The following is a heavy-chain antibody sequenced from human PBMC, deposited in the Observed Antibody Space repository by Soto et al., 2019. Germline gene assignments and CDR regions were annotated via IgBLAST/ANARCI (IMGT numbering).Heavy chain of an antibody. CDR2: IYYSGST. J-gene: IGHJ4*02. V-gene: IGHV4-59*12. CDR1: GGSISSYY. CDR3: ASSAYYYDSSGCIFDY. Sequence: PSETLSLTCTVSGGSISSYYWSWIRQPPGKGLEWIGYIYYSGSTNYNPSLKSRVTISVDTSKNQFSLKLSSVTAADTAVYYCASSAYYYDSSGCIFDYWGQGTLVTVSS. D-gene: IGHD3-22*01.